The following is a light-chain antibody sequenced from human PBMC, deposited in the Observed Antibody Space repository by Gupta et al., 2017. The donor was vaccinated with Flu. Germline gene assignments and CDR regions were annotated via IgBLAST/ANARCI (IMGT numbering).Light chain of an antibody. CDR2: RSN. CDR1: NYRVGGNY. V-gene: IGLV1-47*01. J-gene: IGLJ2*01. CDR3: AAFDDSMIGVV. Sequence: SVTNACTGGNYRVGGNYVYWYHHPAVAAPNLLIYRSNKRPAGWPDRFSGAKSVTVASMSISGSLDADEADYYCAAFDDSMIGVVFGGGTKLTVL.